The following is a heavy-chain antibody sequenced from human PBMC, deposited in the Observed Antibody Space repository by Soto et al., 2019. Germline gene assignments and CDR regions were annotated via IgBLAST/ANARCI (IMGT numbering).Heavy chain of an antibody. Sequence: ASVKVSCKASGYTFTSYGISWVRQAPGQGLEWMGWISAYNGNTNYAQKLQGRVTMTTDTSTSTAYMELRSLRSDDTAVYYCARSSFLGYCSSTSCPGMDVWGQGTMGTVS. J-gene: IGHJ6*02. CDR3: ARSSFLGYCSSTSCPGMDV. D-gene: IGHD2-2*01. CDR2: ISAYNGNT. V-gene: IGHV1-18*04. CDR1: GYTFTSYG.